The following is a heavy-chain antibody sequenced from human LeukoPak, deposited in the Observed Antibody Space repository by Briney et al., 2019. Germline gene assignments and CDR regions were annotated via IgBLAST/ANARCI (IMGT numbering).Heavy chain of an antibody. V-gene: IGHV3-30*07. CDR1: GFTFSSYA. CDR3: ARVIGSYGDSAY. D-gene: IGHD1-26*01. J-gene: IGHJ4*02. Sequence: PGGSLRLSCAASGFTFSSYAMHWVRQAPGKGLEWVAVISYDGSNKYYADSVKGRFTISRDSSKNTLYLQMNSLRAEDTAVYYCARVIGSYGDSAYWGQGTLVTVSS. CDR2: ISYDGSNK.